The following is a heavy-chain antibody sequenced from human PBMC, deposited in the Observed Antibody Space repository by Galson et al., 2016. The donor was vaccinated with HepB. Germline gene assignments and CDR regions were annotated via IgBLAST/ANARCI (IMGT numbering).Heavy chain of an antibody. CDR2: IDWDDDK. CDR3: ARSSYADVSWFDY. CDR1: GFSLSTSGMC. D-gene: IGHD4-17*01. J-gene: IGHJ4*02. Sequence: PALVKPTQTLTLTCTFSGFSLSTSGMCVNWIRQPPGKALEWLALIDWDDDKYYTTSLKTRLTISKVTSKNQVVLTMTNMDPVDTATYYCARSSYADVSWFDYWGQGTLVTVPS. V-gene: IGHV2-70*01.